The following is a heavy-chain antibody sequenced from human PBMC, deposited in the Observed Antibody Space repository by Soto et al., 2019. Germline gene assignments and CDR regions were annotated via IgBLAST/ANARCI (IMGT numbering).Heavy chain of an antibody. CDR3: ARYSGSYWHYLDF. CDR1: GGSFASHW. CDR2: IYPGDSDT. V-gene: IGHV5-51*01. Sequence: GEPLRISCNVSGGSFASHWGAWMRQMPEKGLEWIGTIYPGDSDTKYSTAFRGQVTISADTSVSTAYLQWRSLEATDSAIYYCARYSGSYWHYLDFWGQGTLVTVSS. J-gene: IGHJ4*02. D-gene: IGHD1-26*01.